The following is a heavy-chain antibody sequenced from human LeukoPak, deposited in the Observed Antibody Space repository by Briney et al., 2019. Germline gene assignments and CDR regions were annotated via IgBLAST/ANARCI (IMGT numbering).Heavy chain of an antibody. CDR2: ISSSSSYI. CDR1: GFTFSSYS. CDR3: ARGSYGSGSEFDY. V-gene: IGHV3-21*01. J-gene: IGHJ4*02. Sequence: GSLRLSCAASGFTFSSYSMNWVRQAPGKGLEWVSSISSSSSYIYYADSVKGRFTISRDNAKNSLYLQMNSLRAEDTAVYYCARGSYGSGSEFDYWGQGTLVTVSS. D-gene: IGHD3-10*01.